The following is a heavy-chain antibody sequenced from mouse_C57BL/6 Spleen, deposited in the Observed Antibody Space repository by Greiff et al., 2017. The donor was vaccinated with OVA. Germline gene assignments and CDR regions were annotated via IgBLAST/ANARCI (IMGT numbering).Heavy chain of an antibody. D-gene: IGHD2-4*01. V-gene: IGHV5-17*01. CDR1: GFTFSDYG. Sequence: EVQVVESGGGLVKPGGSLKLSCAASGFTFSDYGMHWVRQAPEKGLEWVAYISSGSSTIYYADTVKGRFTISRDNAKNTLFLQMTSLRSEDTAMYYCARPGDYDGGYWYLDVWGTGTTVTVSS. CDR2: ISSGSSTI. CDR3: ARPGDYDGGYWYLDV. J-gene: IGHJ1*03.